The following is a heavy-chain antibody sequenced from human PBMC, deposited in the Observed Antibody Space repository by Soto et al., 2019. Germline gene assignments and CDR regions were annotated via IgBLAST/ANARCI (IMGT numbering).Heavy chain of an antibody. D-gene: IGHD4-17*01. V-gene: IGHV3-23*01. Sequence: EVQLLESGGGLVQPGGSLRLSCAASGFTFSSYAMTWVRQAPGKGLEWVAAISGSGTNRYYADSGKGRFTISSDNSKNTLYLQMNSLRAEDTAVYYCAKDRVDYGDYGGLDYWGQGSLVTVSS. CDR2: ISGSGTNR. CDR1: GFTFSSYA. J-gene: IGHJ4*02. CDR3: AKDRVDYGDYGGLDY.